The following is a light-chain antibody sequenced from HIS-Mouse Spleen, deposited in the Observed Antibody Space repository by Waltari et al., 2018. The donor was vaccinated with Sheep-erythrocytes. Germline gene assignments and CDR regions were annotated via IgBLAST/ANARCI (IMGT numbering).Light chain of an antibody. J-gene: IGKJ1*01. CDR2: GAS. V-gene: IGKV3-20*01. Sequence: GRASQSVSSSYLAWYQQKPGQAPRLLIYGASSRATGIPDRFSGSGSGTDFTLTISRLEPEDFAVYYCQQYGSSLRTFGQGTKVEIK. CDR3: QQYGSSLRT. CDR1: QSVSSSY.